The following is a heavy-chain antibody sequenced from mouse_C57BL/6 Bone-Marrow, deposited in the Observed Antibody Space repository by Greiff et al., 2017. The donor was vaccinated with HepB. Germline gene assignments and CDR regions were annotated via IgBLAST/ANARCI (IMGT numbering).Heavy chain of an antibody. Sequence: QVQLQQPGAELVKPGASVKLSCKASGYTFTSYWMHWVKQRPGQGLEWIGMIQPNSGSTNYNEKFKSKATLTVDKSSSTAYMQLSILTSEYSAVYYCPITTVVAPYYAMDYWGQGTSVTVSS. CDR3: PITTVVAPYYAMDY. J-gene: IGHJ4*01. V-gene: IGHV1-64*01. CDR2: IQPNSGST. D-gene: IGHD1-1*01. CDR1: GYTFTSYW.